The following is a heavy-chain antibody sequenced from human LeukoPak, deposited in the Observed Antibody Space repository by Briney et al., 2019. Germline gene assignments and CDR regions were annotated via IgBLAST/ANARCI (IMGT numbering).Heavy chain of an antibody. D-gene: IGHD3-22*01. CDR2: ISWNSGSI. J-gene: IGHJ4*02. Sequence: GGSLRLSCAASGFTFDDYAMHWVRQAPGKGLEWVSGISWNSGSIGYADSVKGRFTISRDNAKNSLYLQMNSLRAEDTALYYCARDHYYDSSGYYPFDYWGQGTLVTVSS. CDR1: GFTFDDYA. CDR3: ARDHYYDSSGYYPFDY. V-gene: IGHV3-9*01.